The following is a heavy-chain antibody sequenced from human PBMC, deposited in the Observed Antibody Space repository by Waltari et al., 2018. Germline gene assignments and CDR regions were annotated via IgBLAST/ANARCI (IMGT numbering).Heavy chain of an antibody. CDR1: GGTFSSYA. D-gene: IGHD3-3*01. J-gene: IGHJ4*02. CDR2: FDPEDGET. Sequence: QVQLVQSGAEVKKPGSSVKVSCKASGGTFSSYAISWVRQAPGKGLEWMGGFDPEDGETIYAQKFQGRVTMTEDTSTDTAYMELSSLRSEDTAVYYCATGRLPLIVYYDFWSGYYTLDYWGQGTLVTVSS. CDR3: ATGRLPLIVYYDFWSGYYTLDY. V-gene: IGHV1-24*01.